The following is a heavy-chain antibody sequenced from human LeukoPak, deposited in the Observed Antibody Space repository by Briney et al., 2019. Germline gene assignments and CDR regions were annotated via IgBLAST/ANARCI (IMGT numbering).Heavy chain of an antibody. J-gene: IGHJ6*02. CDR1: GGSISSGGYY. CDR2: IYHSGST. D-gene: IGHD3-10*01. Sequence: SQTLSLTCTVSGGSISSGGYYWSWIRQPPGKGLEWIGYIYHSGSTYYNPSLKSRVTISVDRSKNQFSLKLSSVTAADTAVYYCARDMVRGVIGMDVWGQGTTVTVSS. V-gene: IGHV4-30-2*01. CDR3: ARDMVRGVIGMDV.